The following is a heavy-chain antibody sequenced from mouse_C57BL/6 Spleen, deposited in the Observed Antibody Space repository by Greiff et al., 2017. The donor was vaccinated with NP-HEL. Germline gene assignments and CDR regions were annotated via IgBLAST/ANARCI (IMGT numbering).Heavy chain of an antibody. D-gene: IGHD1-1*01. V-gene: IGHV1-61*01. CDR1: GYTFTSYW. Sequence: QVQLQQPGAELVRPGSSVKLSCKASGYTFTSYWMDWVKQRPGQGLEWIGNIYPSDSETHYNQKFKDKATLTVDKSSSTAYMQLSSLTSEDSAVYYCARSSDESRYLDYWGQGTTLTVSS. J-gene: IGHJ2*01. CDR3: ARSSDESRYLDY. CDR2: IYPSDSET.